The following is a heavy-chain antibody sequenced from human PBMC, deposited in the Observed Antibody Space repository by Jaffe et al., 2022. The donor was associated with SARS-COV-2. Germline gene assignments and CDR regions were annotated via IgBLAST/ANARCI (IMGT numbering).Heavy chain of an antibody. V-gene: IGHV4-31*03. CDR2: IHYSGST. D-gene: IGHD2-15*01. J-gene: IGHJ6*02. CDR1: GGSISGSTYY. Sequence: QVQLQESGPGLVKPSQTLSLTCTVSGGSISGSTYYWNWIRQLPGRGLEWIGYIHYSGSTDDNPSLKSRLTMSVDTTKNQFSLKLSSVTAADTAVYYCARTSPCNGNSCSYGMDVWGQGTTVTVSS. CDR3: ARTSPCNGNSCSYGMDV.